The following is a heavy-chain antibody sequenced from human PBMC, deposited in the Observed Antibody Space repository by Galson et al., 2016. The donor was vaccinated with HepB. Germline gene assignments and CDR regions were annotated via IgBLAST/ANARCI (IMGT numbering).Heavy chain of an antibody. V-gene: IGHV1-18*01. J-gene: IGHJ5*02. CDR2: ISAYNANT. D-gene: IGHD6-19*01. CDR1: GYTFTSYG. Sequence: SVKVSCKASGYTFTSYGISWVRQAPGQGLEWMGWISAYNANTNYAQKLQGRLTMTTDTSTSTAYMELRSLRSDDTAVYYCASSAPLAVAGATWGQGTLVTVSS. CDR3: ASSAPLAVAGAT.